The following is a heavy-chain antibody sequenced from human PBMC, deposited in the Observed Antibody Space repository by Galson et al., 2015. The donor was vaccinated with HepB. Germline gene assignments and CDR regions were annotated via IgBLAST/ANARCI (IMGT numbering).Heavy chain of an antibody. J-gene: IGHJ5*02. Sequence: SLRLSCAASGFTFSNYVMSWVRQAPGKGLEWVSVITGSGGTTNYADSVKGRFTISRDNSKNTLYLQMNSLRAEDTAVYYCAKRSGPGATWFDPWGQGTLVTVSS. V-gene: IGHV3-23*01. CDR3: AKRSGPGATWFDP. CDR2: ITGSGGTT. CDR1: GFTFSNYV. D-gene: IGHD2-2*01.